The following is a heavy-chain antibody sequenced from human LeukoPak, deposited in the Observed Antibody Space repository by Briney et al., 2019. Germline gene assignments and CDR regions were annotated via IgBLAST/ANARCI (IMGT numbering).Heavy chain of an antibody. CDR1: GFTFSSYW. V-gene: IGHV3-74*03. CDR3: AREGRVSGYDFDC. CDR2: INSDGSSI. D-gene: IGHD5-12*01. J-gene: IGHJ4*02. Sequence: GGSLRLSCAASGFTFSSYWMHWVRQAPGKGLVWVSRINSDGSSITYADSVKGRFTISRDNAKNTLYLQMNSLRVEDTAVYYCAREGRVSGYDFDCWGQGALVTVSS.